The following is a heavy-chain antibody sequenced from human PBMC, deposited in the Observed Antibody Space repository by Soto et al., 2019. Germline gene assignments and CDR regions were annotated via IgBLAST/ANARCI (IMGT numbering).Heavy chain of an antibody. Sequence: TGGSLRLSCGASGFSVKRYWMHWVRQAPGKGLVWLSRFGGDENYTDYADSVRGRFTISRDIAKNTIYLQMNSLRAEDTAVYYCGKGKELGVVRYGLDAWGQGTTVTVS. D-gene: IGHD3-3*01. CDR2: FGGDENYT. V-gene: IGHV3-74*01. CDR1: GFSVKRYW. CDR3: GKGKELGVVRYGLDA. J-gene: IGHJ6*02.